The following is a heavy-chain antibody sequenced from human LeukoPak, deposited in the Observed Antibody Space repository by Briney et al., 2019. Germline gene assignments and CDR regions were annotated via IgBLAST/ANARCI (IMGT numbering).Heavy chain of an antibody. CDR2: INPGDSDT. CDR1: GYSFTSYW. Sequence: GESLKISCKGSGYSFTSYWIGWVRQMPGKGLEWMGIINPGDSDTRYSPSFQGQVTISADKSISTAYLQWSSLKASDTAMYYCARFSLYYYDSSGYYYWGQGTLVTVSS. V-gene: IGHV5-51*01. CDR3: ARFSLYYYDSSGYYY. D-gene: IGHD3-22*01. J-gene: IGHJ4*02.